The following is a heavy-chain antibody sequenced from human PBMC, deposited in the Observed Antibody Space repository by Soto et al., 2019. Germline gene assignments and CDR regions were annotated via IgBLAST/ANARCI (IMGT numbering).Heavy chain of an antibody. CDR3: AREGLSYYYGMDV. Sequence: TLSLTCAVSGGSISSGGYSWSWIRQPPGKGLEWIGYIYHSGSTYYNPSLKSRVTISVDRSKNQFSLKLSSVTAADTAVYYCAREGLSYYYGMDVWGQGTTVTVS. D-gene: IGHD5-12*01. CDR1: GGSISSGGYS. J-gene: IGHJ6*02. CDR2: IYHSGST. V-gene: IGHV4-30-2*01.